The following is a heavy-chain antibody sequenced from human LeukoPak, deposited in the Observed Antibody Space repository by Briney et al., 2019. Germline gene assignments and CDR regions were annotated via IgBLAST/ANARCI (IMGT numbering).Heavy chain of an antibody. CDR3: ARGWGSSGWKGDY. Sequence: GGPFSTSVPAPKFTVSSKRMNRVGQGPGKELKWVANIKQDGSEKYYVDSVKGRFTISRDNAKNSLYLQMNSLRAEDTAVYYCARGWGSSGWKGDYWGQGTLVTVSS. J-gene: IGHJ4*02. CDR1: KFTVSSKR. D-gene: IGHD6-19*01. CDR2: IKQDGSEK. V-gene: IGHV3-7*01.